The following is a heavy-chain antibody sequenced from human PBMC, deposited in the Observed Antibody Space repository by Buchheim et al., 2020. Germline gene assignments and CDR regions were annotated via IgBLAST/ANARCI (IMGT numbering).Heavy chain of an antibody. Sequence: QVQLQESGPGLVKPSQTLSLTCTVSGASISSGGYYWSWIRQLPGKGLEWIGYIYYSGSTYFNPSLKSRVTMSVDTPKNHFSLKLSSVTAADTAVYYCARGNAPMGAFDLWGQGT. J-gene: IGHJ3*01. CDR3: ARGNAPMGAFDL. D-gene: IGHD3-10*01. CDR2: IYYSGST. CDR1: GASISSGGYY. V-gene: IGHV4-31*03.